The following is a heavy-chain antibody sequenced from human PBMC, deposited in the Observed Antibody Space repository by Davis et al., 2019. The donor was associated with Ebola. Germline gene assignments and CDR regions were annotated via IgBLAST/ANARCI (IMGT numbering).Heavy chain of an antibody. CDR2: IYPGDSDT. J-gene: IGHJ6*02. V-gene: IGHV5-51*01. D-gene: IGHD4-17*01. Sequence: GESLKISCKGSGYSFTSYWIGWVRQMPGKGLEWMGIIYPGDSDTRYSPSFQGQVTISADKSISTAYLQWSSLKASDTAMYYCARNVYGDQPYYYYGMDVWGQGTTVTVS. CDR1: GYSFTSYW. CDR3: ARNVYGDQPYYYYGMDV.